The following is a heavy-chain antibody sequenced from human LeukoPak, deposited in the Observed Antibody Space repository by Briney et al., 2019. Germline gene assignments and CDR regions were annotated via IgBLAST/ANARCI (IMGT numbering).Heavy chain of an antibody. CDR2: IYYSGST. V-gene: IGHV4-59*08. J-gene: IGHJ6*02. D-gene: IGHD6-19*01. CDR1: GGSISSYY. CDR3: ARRGRGWSQHYYYYGMDV. Sequence: PSETLSLTCTVSGGSISSYYWSWIRQPPGKGLEWIGYIYYSGSTNYNPSLKSRVTISVDTSKNQFSLKLSSVTAADTAVYYCARRGRGWSQHYYYYGMDVWGQGTTVTVSS.